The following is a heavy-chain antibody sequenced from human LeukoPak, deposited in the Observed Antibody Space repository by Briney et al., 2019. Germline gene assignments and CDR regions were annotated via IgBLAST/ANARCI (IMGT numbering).Heavy chain of an antibody. J-gene: IGHJ5*02. V-gene: IGHV4-59*01. Sequence: SETVSFTCTVSGGSISSYYWSWIRQPPGKGLEWIGYIYYSGSTNYNTSLKSRVTISVDTSKNQFSLKLSSVTAADTAVYYCARGLDYGDYVSDWFEPWGQGTLVTVSS. D-gene: IGHD4-17*01. CDR3: ARGLDYGDYVSDWFEP. CDR1: GGSISSYY. CDR2: IYYSGST.